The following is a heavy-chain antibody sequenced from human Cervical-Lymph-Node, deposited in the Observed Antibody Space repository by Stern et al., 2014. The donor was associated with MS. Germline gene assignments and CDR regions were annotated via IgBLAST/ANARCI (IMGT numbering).Heavy chain of an antibody. CDR2: IWLDGDNE. CDR1: GFAFCRHG. D-gene: IGHD2-21*02. J-gene: IGHJ4*02. CDR3: ATEKGACSGDDCPVTFDS. V-gene: IGHV3-33*03. Sequence: VQLVESGGGVIQPGRSLRISCAASGFAFCRHGMHWVRQVPGKGLVWGAVIWLDGDNEKDEDSRNDRFTLSRDTSKNSLYLQRNNLRVEDTAIYYCATEKGACSGDDCPVTFDSWGQGTLVTVSS.